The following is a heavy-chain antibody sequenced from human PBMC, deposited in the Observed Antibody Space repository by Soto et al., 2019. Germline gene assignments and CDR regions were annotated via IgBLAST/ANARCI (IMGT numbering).Heavy chain of an antibody. V-gene: IGHV1-3*01. D-gene: IGHD3-9*01. J-gene: IGHJ4*02. CDR3: ALGDYDFLTGYPSAPFDY. Sequence: ASVKVSCKASGYTFTSYAMHWVRQAPGQRLEWMGWINAGNGNTKYSQKFQARVTITRDTSATTTYMELSSLRSEDTAVYYCALGDYDFLTGYPSAPFDYWGLGTLVTVSS. CDR1: GYTFTSYA. CDR2: INAGNGNT.